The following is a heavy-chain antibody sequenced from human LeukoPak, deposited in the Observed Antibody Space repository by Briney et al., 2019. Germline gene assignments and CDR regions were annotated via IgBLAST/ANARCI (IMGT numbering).Heavy chain of an antibody. V-gene: IGHV4-4*07. CDR1: GGSISSYY. CDR3: ARGQARQYYYDSSDYYY. J-gene: IGHJ4*02. D-gene: IGHD3-22*01. Sequence: PSETLSLTCTVSGGSISSYYWSWIRQPAGKGLEWIGRIYTSGSTNYNPSLKSRVTMSVDTSKNQFSLKLSSVTAADTAVYYCARGQARQYYYDSSDYYYWGQGSLVTVSS. CDR2: IYTSGST.